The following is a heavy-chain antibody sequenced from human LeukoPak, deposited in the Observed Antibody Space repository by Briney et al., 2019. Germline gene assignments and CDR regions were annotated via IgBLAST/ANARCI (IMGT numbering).Heavy chain of an antibody. CDR3: ARLGTSGDYALDY. Sequence: SVKVSCKASGGTFSSYAISWVRQAPRQGLEWMGGIIPIFGTAHYAQKFQGRVTITTDESTSTAYMELSSLRSEDTAVYYCARLGTSGDYALDYWGQGTLVTVSS. J-gene: IGHJ4*02. CDR1: GGTFSSYA. V-gene: IGHV1-69*05. D-gene: IGHD4-17*01. CDR2: IIPIFGTA.